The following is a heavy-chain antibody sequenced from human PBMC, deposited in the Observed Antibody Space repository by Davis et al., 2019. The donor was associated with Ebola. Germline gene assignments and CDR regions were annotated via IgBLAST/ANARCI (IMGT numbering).Heavy chain of an antibody. V-gene: IGHV1-46*01. CDR3: ARLGDGSESDY. CDR1: GYTFTSYY. Sequence: AASVKVSCKASGYTFTSYYMHWVRQAPGQGLEWMGIINPSGGSTSYAQKFQGRVTITADESTSTAYMELSSLRSEDTAVYYCARLGDGSESDYWGQGTLVTVSS. J-gene: IGHJ4*02. D-gene: IGHD5-24*01. CDR2: INPSGGST.